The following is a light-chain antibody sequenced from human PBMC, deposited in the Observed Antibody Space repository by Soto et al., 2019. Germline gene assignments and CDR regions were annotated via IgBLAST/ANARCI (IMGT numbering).Light chain of an antibody. J-gene: IGKJ1*01. CDR1: QSVSSNY. CDR3: QQYSSSRT. Sequence: EIVLTQSPGTLSLSPGERATISCRASQSVSSNYLAWYQQKPGQAPRLLMYDASSRATGIPDRFSGSGSGTDFTLTISRLEPEDFAVYYCQQYSSSRTFGQGTKV. CDR2: DAS. V-gene: IGKV3-20*01.